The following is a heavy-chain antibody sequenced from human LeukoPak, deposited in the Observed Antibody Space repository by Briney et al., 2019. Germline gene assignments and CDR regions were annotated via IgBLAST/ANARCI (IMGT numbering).Heavy chain of an antibody. J-gene: IGHJ4*02. Sequence: PGGSPRLSCAASGFTFSSYWMHWVRQAPGKGLVWVSRINSDGSSTSYADSVKGRFTISRDNAKNTLYLQMNSLRAEDTAVYYCARDALDYGDYPSLYYFDYWGQGTLVTVSS. CDR3: ARDALDYGDYPSLYYFDY. D-gene: IGHD4-17*01. V-gene: IGHV3-74*01. CDR2: INSDGSST. CDR1: GFTFSSYW.